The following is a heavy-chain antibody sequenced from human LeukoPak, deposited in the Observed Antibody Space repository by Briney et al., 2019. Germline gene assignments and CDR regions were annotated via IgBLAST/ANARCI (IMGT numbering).Heavy chain of an antibody. CDR1: GGSFSGYY. J-gene: IGHJ5*02. V-gene: IGHV4-34*01. CDR3: ARARRRFDP. Sequence: PSETLSLTCAVYGGSFSGYYWSWTRQPPGKGLEWIGEINHSGSTNYNPSLKSRVTISVDTSKNQFSLKLNSVAAADTAVYYCARARRRFDPWGQGTLVTVSS. CDR2: INHSGST.